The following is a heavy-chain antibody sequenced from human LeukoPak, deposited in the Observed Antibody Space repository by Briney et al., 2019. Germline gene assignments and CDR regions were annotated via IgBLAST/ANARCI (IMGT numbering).Heavy chain of an antibody. CDR1: GFTFSSYW. CDR2: ISSSSSYI. J-gene: IGHJ5*02. Sequence: GGSLRLSCAASGFTFSSYWMNWVRQAPGKGLEWVSSISSSSSYIYYADSVKGRFTISRDNAKNSLYLQMNSLRAEDTAVYYCASDSSSPNIGFDPWGQGTLVTVSS. V-gene: IGHV3-21*01. CDR3: ASDSSSPNIGFDP. D-gene: IGHD6-6*01.